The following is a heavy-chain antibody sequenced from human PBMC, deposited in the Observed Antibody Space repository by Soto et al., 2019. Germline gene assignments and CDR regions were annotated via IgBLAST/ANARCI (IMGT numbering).Heavy chain of an antibody. J-gene: IGHJ6*02. CDR3: ARVVVVPPDYYYYGMDV. CDR2: ISAYNGNT. V-gene: IGHV1-18*01. D-gene: IGHD2-2*01. CDR1: GYTFTSNG. Sequence: ASVKASCKASGYTFTSNGISWVRQAPGQGLEWMGWISAYNGNTNYAQKLQGRVTMTTDTSTSTAYMELRSLRSDDTAVYYCARVVVVPPDYYYYGMDVWGQGTTVTVS.